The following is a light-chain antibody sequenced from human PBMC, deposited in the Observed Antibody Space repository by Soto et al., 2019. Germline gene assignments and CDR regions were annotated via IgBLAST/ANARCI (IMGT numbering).Light chain of an antibody. V-gene: IGLV1-44*01. J-gene: IGLJ2*01. CDR2: SNN. Sequence: QSVLTQPPSASGTPGQRITISCSGSSPNIGSNTVNWYQHLPGTAPKLLIYSNNQRPSGVPDRFSGSKSGTSASLAISGLQSEDEADYYCAAWDDSLNGHVVFGGGTKVTVL. CDR1: SPNIGSNT. CDR3: AAWDDSLNGHVV.